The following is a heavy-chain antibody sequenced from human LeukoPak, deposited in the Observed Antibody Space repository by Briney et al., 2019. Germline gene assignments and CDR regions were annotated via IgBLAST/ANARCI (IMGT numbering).Heavy chain of an antibody. CDR2: ISSTSSTI. V-gene: IGHV3-48*02. CDR3: ANSRTFDV. J-gene: IGHJ3*01. Sequence: GGSLKLSCAASGYTFRSYTMNWVRQAPGKGLEWLSQISSTSSTIYYADSVKGRFAISRDNAENSLYLQMNSLRDEDTAVYYCANSRTFDVWGQGKMVTVSP. CDR1: GYTFRSYT. D-gene: IGHD2-21*01.